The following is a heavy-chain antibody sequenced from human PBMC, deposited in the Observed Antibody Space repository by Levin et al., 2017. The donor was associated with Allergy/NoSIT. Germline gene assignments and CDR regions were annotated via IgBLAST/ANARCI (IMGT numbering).Heavy chain of an antibody. Sequence: SETLSLTCTVSGGSMSTYYWSWIRQPPGKGLEWIGYIYYSGSTNYNPSLKSRITMSVDTSENQLSLWLTSVTAADTAVYYCARGEPGINWYFDLWGRGTLVTVSS. CDR2: IYYSGST. J-gene: IGHJ2*01. V-gene: IGHV4-59*01. D-gene: IGHD7-27*01. CDR1: GGSMSTYY. CDR3: ARGEPGINWYFDL.